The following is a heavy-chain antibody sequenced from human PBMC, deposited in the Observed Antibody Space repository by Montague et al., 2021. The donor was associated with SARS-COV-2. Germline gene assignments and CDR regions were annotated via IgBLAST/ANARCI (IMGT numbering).Heavy chain of an antibody. D-gene: IGHD2-21*01. V-gene: IGHV3-7*01. CDR1: GFTFRNYW. J-gene: IGHJ4*02. CDR3: ARSDIVIGAPDNPWGLGLDY. CDR2: IKFDEIET. Sequence: SLRLSCAASGFTFRNYWMSWVRQAPGKGLEWVANIKFDEIETHYVDSVRGRFTVSRDNARNSLLLQMNSLRAEDTGVYYCARSDIVIGAPDNPWGLGLDYWGQGTLVTVSS.